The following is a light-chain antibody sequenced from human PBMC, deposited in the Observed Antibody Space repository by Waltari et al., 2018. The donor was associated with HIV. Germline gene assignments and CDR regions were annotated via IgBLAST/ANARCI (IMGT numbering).Light chain of an antibody. J-gene: IGLJ2*01. Sequence: SYVLTQPPSVSVAPGKTARITCGGNNIGSKSVHWYQQKPGQAPVLVIYYDSDRPSGIPEGFSGSNSGNPATLTISRVEAGDEADYYCQVWDSSSDHPVFGGGTKLTVL. CDR1: NIGSKS. V-gene: IGLV3-21*04. CDR2: YDS. CDR3: QVWDSSSDHPV.